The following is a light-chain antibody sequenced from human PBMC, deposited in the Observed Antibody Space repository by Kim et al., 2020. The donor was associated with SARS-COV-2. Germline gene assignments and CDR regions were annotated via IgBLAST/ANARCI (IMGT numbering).Light chain of an antibody. V-gene: IGKV3-20*01. Sequence: EIVLTQSPDTLSLSPGERATLSCRASQKITSNYLAWFQQKPGQAPSLLIYGASSRAAGVPDRFSGSGSETDFTHTISRLEPEDIEVYYCQKYDDAPWTFGQGTKVDIK. CDR3: QKYDDAPWT. CDR1: QKITSNY. CDR2: GAS. J-gene: IGKJ1*01.